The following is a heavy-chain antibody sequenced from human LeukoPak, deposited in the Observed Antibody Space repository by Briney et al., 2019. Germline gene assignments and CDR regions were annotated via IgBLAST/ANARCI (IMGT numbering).Heavy chain of an antibody. Sequence: PSETLSLTCAVYGGSFSGYYWSWIRQPPGKGLEWIGEINHSGSTYYNPSLKSRVTISVDTSKNQFSLKLRSVTAADTAVYYCARDREQQLVRFYNAFDIWGQGTMVTVSS. V-gene: IGHV4-34*01. J-gene: IGHJ3*02. CDR2: INHSGST. CDR3: ARDREQQLVRFYNAFDI. D-gene: IGHD6-13*01. CDR1: GGSFSGYY.